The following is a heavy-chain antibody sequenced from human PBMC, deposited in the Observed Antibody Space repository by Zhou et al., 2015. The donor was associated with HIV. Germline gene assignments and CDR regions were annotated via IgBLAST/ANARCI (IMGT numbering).Heavy chain of an antibody. CDR1: GFTFDRYG. Sequence: QVQLVESGGGVVQPGRSLRLSCAASGFTFDRYGIHWVRQAPGKGLEWVAHISYDGSLRWHADSVKGRFIISRDNSKSTLYLQMNSLRVEDTAVYYCAKDKSAEDTAIEGFWGQGTLVSVSS. CDR3: AKDKSAEDTAIEGF. J-gene: IGHJ4*02. V-gene: IGHV3-30*18. CDR2: ISYDGSLR. D-gene: IGHD5-18*01.